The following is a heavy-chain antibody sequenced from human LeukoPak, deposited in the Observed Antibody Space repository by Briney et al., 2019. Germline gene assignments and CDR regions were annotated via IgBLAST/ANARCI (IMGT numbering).Heavy chain of an antibody. CDR3: AKDSGVVVPAGYFDY. V-gene: IGHV3-23*01. CDR1: GFTFSSYA. D-gene: IGHD2-2*01. J-gene: IGHJ4*02. CDR2: ISGSGGST. Sequence: GGSLRLSCAASGFTFSSYAVSWVRQAPGKGLEWVSAISGSGGSTYYADSVKGRFTISRDNSKNTLYLQMNSLRAEDTAVYYCAKDSGVVVPAGYFDYWGQGTLVTVSS.